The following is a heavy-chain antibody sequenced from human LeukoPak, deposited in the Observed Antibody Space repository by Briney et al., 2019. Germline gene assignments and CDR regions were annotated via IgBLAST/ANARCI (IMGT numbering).Heavy chain of an antibody. CDR1: GGSISNYY. CDR2: IYYSGRT. J-gene: IGHJ4*02. Sequence: NPSETLSLTCTVSGGSISNYYWSWIRQPPGKGLEWIGYIYYSGRTRYNPSLKSPVTISVDTSKNQFSLRLSSVTAADTAVYFCARGQKYRYGYTVTELGSGYFDYWGQGTLVTVSS. CDR3: ARGQKYRYGYTVTELGSGYFDY. V-gene: IGHV4-59*12. D-gene: IGHD5-18*01.